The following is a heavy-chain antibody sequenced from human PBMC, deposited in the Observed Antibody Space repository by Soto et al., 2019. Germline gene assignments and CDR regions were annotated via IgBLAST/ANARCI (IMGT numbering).Heavy chain of an antibody. D-gene: IGHD2-8*01. V-gene: IGHV1-2*02. CDR2: INTNSGGT. CDR1: GSTFTDCY. Sequence: ASVKVACKSSGSTFTDCYVHSGRQAPGPGLECMGWINTNSGGTKTAQKFQGRVTVTRDTSISTAYMDLSRLRSDDTAVYYCAKDVTRTESCTNGVCSLHYSATDVWCQATMVTVSS. J-gene: IGHJ6*02. CDR3: AKDVTRTESCTNGVCSLHYSATDV.